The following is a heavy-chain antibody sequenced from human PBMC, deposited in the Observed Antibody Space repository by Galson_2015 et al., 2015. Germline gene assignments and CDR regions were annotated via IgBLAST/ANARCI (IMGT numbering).Heavy chain of an antibody. CDR3: ARGSCSGGRCLIFDY. CDR2: VDTSGSP. CDR1: GGSISSDTPY. J-gene: IGHJ4*02. D-gene: IGHD2-15*01. Sequence: TLSLTCTVSGGSISSDTPYWSWIRQSAGKGLAWIGRVDTSGSPNYHPSLESRVTISIDTSKNQFSLKLSSVTAADTAVYYCARGSCSGGRCLIFDYWGQGTLVTVSS. V-gene: IGHV4-61*02.